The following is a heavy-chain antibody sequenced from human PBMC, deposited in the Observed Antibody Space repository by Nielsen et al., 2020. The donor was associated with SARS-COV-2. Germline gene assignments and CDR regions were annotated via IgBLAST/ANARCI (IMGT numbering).Heavy chain of an antibody. J-gene: IGHJ6*03. D-gene: IGHD6-6*01. CDR3: ARAGIAARRGYYYYYMDV. V-gene: IGHV1-69*13. CDR2: IIPIFGTA. Sequence: SVKVSCKASGYTFTSYYMHWVRQAPGQGLEWMGGIIPIFGTANYAQKFQGRVTITADESTSTAYMELSSLRSEDTAVYYCARAGIAARRGYYYYYMDVWGKGTTVTVSS. CDR1: GYTFTSYY.